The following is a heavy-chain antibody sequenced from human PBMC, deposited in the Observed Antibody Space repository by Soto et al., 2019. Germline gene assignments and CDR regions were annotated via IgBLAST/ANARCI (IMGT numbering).Heavy chain of an antibody. V-gene: IGHV4-4*08. CDR2: IYSTGYA. CDR3: ARGNNWFFF. J-gene: IGHJ5*01. CDR1: GGSINNAF. Sequence: SETLSLTCLVPGGSINNAFWNWIRHTPGKGLQWVGYIYSTGYAAYNPSLEARATISMDKSRNQVSLRLTSVTAEDTATYYCARGNNWFFFWGQGTPVTVSS.